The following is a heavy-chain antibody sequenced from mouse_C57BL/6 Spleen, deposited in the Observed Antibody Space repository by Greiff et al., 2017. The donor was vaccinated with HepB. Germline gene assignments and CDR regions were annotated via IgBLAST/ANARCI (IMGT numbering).Heavy chain of an antibody. CDR3: ARFRWGYAMDY. CDR2: IDPSDSYT. Sequence: QVQLQQPGAELVMPGASVKLSCKASGYTFTSYWMHWVKQRPGQGLEWIGEIDPSDSYTNYNQKFKGKSTLTVDKSSSTAYMQLSSLTSEDSAVYYCARFRWGYAMDYWGQGTSVTVSS. D-gene: IGHD2-3*01. J-gene: IGHJ4*01. CDR1: GYTFTSYW. V-gene: IGHV1-69*01.